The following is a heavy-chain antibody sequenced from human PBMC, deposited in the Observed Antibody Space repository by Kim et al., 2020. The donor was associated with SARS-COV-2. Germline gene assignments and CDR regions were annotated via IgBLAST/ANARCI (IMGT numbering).Heavy chain of an antibody. CDR3: ATLDSSGYYKEYYFDY. J-gene: IGHJ4*02. Sequence: ASVKVSCKVSGYTLTELSMHWVRQAPGKGLEWMGGFDSEDGETIYAKKFQGRVTMTEDTSTDTAYMDLSSLRSEDTAVYYCATLDSSGYYKEYYFDYWGQGTLVTVAS. CDR2: FDSEDGET. CDR1: GYTLTELS. D-gene: IGHD3-22*01. V-gene: IGHV1-24*01.